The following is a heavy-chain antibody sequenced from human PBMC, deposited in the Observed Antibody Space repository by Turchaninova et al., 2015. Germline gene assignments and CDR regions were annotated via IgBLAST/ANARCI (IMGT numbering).Heavy chain of an antibody. CDR3: ARVGSGDFWSGD. J-gene: IGHJ4*02. D-gene: IGHD3-3*01. CDR1: GYTFTGYY. V-gene: IGHV1-2*06. CDR2: INPNSGGT. Sequence: VXLVQSXAEVXXPGXXXQVXXXASGYTFTGYYIQWVRQTPGQGLEWMGQINPNSGGTNYAQRFQGSVTMTRDTSISTAYMELSRLTSDDTAVYYCARVGSGDFWSGDWGQGTLVTVSS.